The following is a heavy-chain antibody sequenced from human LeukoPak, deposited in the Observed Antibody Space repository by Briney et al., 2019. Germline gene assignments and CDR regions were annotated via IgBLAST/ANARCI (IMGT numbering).Heavy chain of an antibody. V-gene: IGHV4-4*07. J-gene: IGHJ5*02. D-gene: IGHD2-2*02. CDR3: TRESECSSTSCYNTWFDP. CDR1: GGSISSYY. CDR2: FYITGST. Sequence: SETLSLTCTVSGGSISSYYWSWIRQPAGKELEWIGRFYITGSTDYSPSLKSRVTMSLDTSKNQFSLNLNSVTAADTAVYYCTRESECSSTSCYNTWFDPWGQGILVTVSS.